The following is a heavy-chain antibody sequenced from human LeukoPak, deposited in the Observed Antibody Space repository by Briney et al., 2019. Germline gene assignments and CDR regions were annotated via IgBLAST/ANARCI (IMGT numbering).Heavy chain of an antibody. D-gene: IGHD3-3*01. V-gene: IGHV3-21*03. CDR3: TRDFWSGYSIDP. Sequence: GGSLRLSCAAPGFTFSSYSMNWVRQAPGKGLEWVSSISSSSSYIYYADSVKGRFTISRDNAKNSLYLQMNSLKTEDTAVYYCTRDFWSGYSIDPWGQGTLVTVSS. CDR1: GFTFSSYS. J-gene: IGHJ5*02. CDR2: ISSSSSYI.